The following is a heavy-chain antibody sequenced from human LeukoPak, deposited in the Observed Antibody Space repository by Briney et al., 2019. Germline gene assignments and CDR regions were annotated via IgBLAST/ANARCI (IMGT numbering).Heavy chain of an antibody. CDR1: RYSFTSYS. CDR2: INAGNGNT. Sequence: ASVKVSCKASRYSFTSYSMHWVRQAPGQRLEWMGWINAGNGNTKYSQKFQGRVTITRDTPASTAYMELSSLRSEDTAVYYCASCYSGSTSCYTGYGFDIWGQGTMVTVSS. V-gene: IGHV1-3*01. CDR3: ASCYSGSTSCYTGYGFDI. J-gene: IGHJ3*02. D-gene: IGHD2-2*02.